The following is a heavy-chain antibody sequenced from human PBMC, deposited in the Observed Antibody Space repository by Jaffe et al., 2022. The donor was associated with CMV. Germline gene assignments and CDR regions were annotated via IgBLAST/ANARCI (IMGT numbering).Heavy chain of an antibody. D-gene: IGHD6-19*01. J-gene: IGHJ5*02. CDR2: INHSGST. V-gene: IGHV4-34*01. CDR1: GGSFSGYY. CDR3: ARTKQWLVPNWFDP. Sequence: QVQLQQWGAGLLKPSETLSLTCAVYGGSFSGYYWSWIRQPPGKGLEWIGEINHSGSTNYNPSLKSRVTISVDTSKNQFSLKLSSVTAADTAVYYCARTKQWLVPNWFDPWGQGTLVTVSS.